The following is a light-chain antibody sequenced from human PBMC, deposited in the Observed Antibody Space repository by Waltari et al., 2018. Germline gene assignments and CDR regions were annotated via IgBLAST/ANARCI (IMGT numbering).Light chain of an antibody. J-gene: IGLJ2*01. V-gene: IGLV7-46*01. CDR3: LLSFSGADVV. CDR2: DAS. CDR1: PRAVTSDHF. Sequence: AVVTPDPSLTVSPGGTVPLTCGSNPRAVTSDHFPFLFQQTPSQPPVTLIYDASNRHSWTPARFSGSLRGGKAALTLSGAQPEDEADYYCLLSFSGADVVFGGGTKLTVL.